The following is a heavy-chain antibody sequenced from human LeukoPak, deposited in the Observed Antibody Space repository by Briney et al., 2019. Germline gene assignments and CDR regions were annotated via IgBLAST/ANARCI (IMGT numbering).Heavy chain of an antibody. D-gene: IGHD1-14*01. V-gene: IGHV3-74*01. J-gene: IGHJ4*02. Sequence: GGSLRLSCAAAGFTFSSNWMHWVRQVPGKGLVWVARINTGGSSITYADSVKGRFTISRDNAKNTLYLQMDSLRAEDTGVYYCARSNQADDYWGQGTLVTVSS. CDR3: ARSNQADDY. CDR1: GFTFSSNW. CDR2: INTGGSSI.